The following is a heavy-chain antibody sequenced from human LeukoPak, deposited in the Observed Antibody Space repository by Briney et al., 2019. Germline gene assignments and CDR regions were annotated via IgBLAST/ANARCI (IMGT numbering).Heavy chain of an antibody. Sequence: SETLSLTCTVSGGSISSSSYYWGWIRQPPGKGLEWIGSIYYSGSTYYNPSLKSRVTISVDTSKNQFSLKLSSVTAADTAVYYCARCCWGSDAFDIWGQGTMVTVSS. V-gene: IGHV4-39*01. D-gene: IGHD2-15*01. J-gene: IGHJ3*02. CDR2: IYYSGST. CDR3: ARCCWGSDAFDI. CDR1: GGSISSSSYY.